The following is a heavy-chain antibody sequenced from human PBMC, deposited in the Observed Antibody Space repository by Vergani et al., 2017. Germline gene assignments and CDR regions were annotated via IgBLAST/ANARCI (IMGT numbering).Heavy chain of an antibody. V-gene: IGHV3-7*01. D-gene: IGHD1-26*01. CDR1: GFKLDEYW. CDR2: MKEDGADK. Sequence: EVHLVESGGGLVQPGGSLRLSCVGSGFKLDEYWMSWVRQAPGKGLEWVADMKEDGADKKYVDSVKGRFTISRDNAKNSLFLQMNSLRAEDTAVYFCAREGHLVGPDLDYWRQGPLVTVSS. J-gene: IGHJ4*02. CDR3: AREGHLVGPDLDY.